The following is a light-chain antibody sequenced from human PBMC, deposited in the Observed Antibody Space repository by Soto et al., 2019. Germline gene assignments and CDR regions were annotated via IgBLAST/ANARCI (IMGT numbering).Light chain of an antibody. CDR3: QQRSNWPPRLT. CDR1: QSVSSY. J-gene: IGKJ4*01. Sequence: EIVLTQSPATLSLSPGERDTLSCRDSQSVSSYLAWYQQKPGQVPSLLIYDASNRATGIPARFSGSGSGTDFTLTISSLEPEDFAVYYCQQRSNWPPRLTFGGGTKVDIK. CDR2: DAS. V-gene: IGKV3-11*01.